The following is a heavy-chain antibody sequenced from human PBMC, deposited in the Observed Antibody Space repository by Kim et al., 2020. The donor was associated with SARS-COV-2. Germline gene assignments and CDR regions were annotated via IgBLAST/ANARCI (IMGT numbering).Heavy chain of an antibody. CDR1: GFTFSDSG. D-gene: IGHD3-10*01. CDR3: AKDQGTVARGVTIVSGGYFDY. CDR2: IWYDGSTQ. V-gene: IGHV3-33*06. J-gene: IGHJ4*02. Sequence: GGSLRLSCAASGFTFSDSGMHWVRQAPGKGLEWVSIIWYDGSTQYYAESVKGRFTISRDNSKNTLYLQMNSLRAEDTAVYFCAKDQGTVARGVTIVSGGYFDYWGLGTVVTVSS.